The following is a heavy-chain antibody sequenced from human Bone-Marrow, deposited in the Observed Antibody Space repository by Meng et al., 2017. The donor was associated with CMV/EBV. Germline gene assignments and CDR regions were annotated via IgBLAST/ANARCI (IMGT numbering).Heavy chain of an antibody. CDR1: GYTFTSYG. CDR3: AKELRSVYYYYGMDV. Sequence: ASVKVSCKASGYTFTSYGISWVRQALGQGLEWMGWISAYNGNTNYAQKLQGRVTMTTDTSTSTAYMELRSLRSDDTAVYYCAKELRSVYYYYGMDVWGQGTTVTVSS. V-gene: IGHV1-18*01. CDR2: ISAYNGNT. D-gene: IGHD5-12*01. J-gene: IGHJ6*02.